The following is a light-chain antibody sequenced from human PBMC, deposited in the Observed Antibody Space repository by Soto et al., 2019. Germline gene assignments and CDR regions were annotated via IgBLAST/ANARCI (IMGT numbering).Light chain of an antibody. J-gene: IGLJ1*01. CDR1: SSDVGGDKY. CDR2: EVS. V-gene: IGLV2-14*01. Sequence: QSALTQPASVSGSPGQSITISCTGTSSDVGGDKYVSWYQQHPGKAPKLMIFEVSNRPSGVSNRFSGSKSGNTASLTSSGLQGDDEADYYCSSYTSSSLYVFGTGTKLTVL. CDR3: SSYTSSSLYV.